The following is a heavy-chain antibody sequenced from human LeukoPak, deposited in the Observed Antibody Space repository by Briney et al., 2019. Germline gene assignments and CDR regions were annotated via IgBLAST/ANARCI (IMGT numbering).Heavy chain of an antibody. V-gene: IGHV1-69*04. D-gene: IGHD6-13*01. CDR2: IIPILGIA. CDR1: VGTLSSYA. J-gene: IGHJ4*02. CDR3: ARDGLNGQGQLGLDY. Sequence: ASVKVSCKASVGTLSSYAISWGRHAPGQGLEWMGRIIPILGIANYAQKFQGRVTITADKSTSTAYMELSSLRSEDTAVYYCARDGLNGQGQLGLDYWGQGTLVTVSS.